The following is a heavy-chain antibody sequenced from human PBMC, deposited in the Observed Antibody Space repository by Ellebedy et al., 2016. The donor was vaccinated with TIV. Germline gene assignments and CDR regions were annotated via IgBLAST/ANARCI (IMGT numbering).Heavy chain of an antibody. D-gene: IGHD6-13*01. J-gene: IGHJ4*02. V-gene: IGHV3-23*01. CDR2: ISASGASA. Sequence: GGSLRLSXAASGFTFSSYAMSWVRQAQGKGLEWVSVISASGASAFYADSVKGRFIISRDNFNNTLYLQMNSLRAEDTAVYYCAKDHPYSSWYGSYYFDYWGQGTLVTVSS. CDR1: GFTFSSYA. CDR3: AKDHPYSSWYGSYYFDY.